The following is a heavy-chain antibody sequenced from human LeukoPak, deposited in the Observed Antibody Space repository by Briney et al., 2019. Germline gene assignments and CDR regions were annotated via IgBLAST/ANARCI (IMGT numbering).Heavy chain of an antibody. D-gene: IGHD2-15*01. Sequence: GGSLRLSCAASGFTFSDFYMSWVRQAPGKGLEWVSGISGSGDNTNYADSVKGRFTISRDNSKNTLSLQMSSLRVEDTAVYYCARDRSCTGGSCYMDVWGRGTTVTVSS. CDR3: ARDRSCTGGSCYMDV. J-gene: IGHJ6*03. CDR1: GFTFSDFY. V-gene: IGHV3-23*01. CDR2: ISGSGDNT.